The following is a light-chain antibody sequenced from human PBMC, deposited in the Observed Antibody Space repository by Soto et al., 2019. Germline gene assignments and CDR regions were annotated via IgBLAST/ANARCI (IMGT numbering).Light chain of an antibody. CDR2: SNG. Sequence: QAVVTQPPSASGTPGQRVTISCSGSRSNIGGNTVNWYQQVPGTAPKILIYSNGQRPSGVPDRFSGSKSGTSASLAISGLQSEDEADYYCATWDDSLNGPVFGGGTKVTVL. CDR3: ATWDDSLNGPV. J-gene: IGLJ2*01. V-gene: IGLV1-44*01. CDR1: RSNIGGNT.